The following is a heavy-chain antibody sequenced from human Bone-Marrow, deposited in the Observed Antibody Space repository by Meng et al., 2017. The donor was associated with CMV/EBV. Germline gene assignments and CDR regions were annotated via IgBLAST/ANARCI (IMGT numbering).Heavy chain of an antibody. J-gene: IGHJ4*02. V-gene: IGHV1-8*01. Sequence: ASVKVSCKASGYTFSSYDINWVRQAPGQGLEWAGWMNPNSGNTGFEQKFQGRVTMTRNMSIRTAYMQLSSLRFEDTAVYYCARGKFGCSGGSCYSDFDSWGQGTLVTVSS. CDR2: MNPNSGNT. D-gene: IGHD2-15*01. CDR3: ARGKFGCSGGSCYSDFDS. CDR1: GYTFSSYD.